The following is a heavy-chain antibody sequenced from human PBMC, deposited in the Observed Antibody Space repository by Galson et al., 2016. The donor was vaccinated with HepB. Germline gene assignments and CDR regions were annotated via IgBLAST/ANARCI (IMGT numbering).Heavy chain of an antibody. Sequence: SVKVSCKASGYTFTTYGISWVRQAPGQGLEWMGWISAFNGDTNFAQKFQGRLTTTTDTSTSTASLELRSLRSDDTAVYYCARDRAHRGSYHAFDIWGQGTMVTVSS. J-gene: IGHJ3*02. CDR2: ISAFNGDT. V-gene: IGHV1-18*01. CDR3: ARDRAHRGSYHAFDI. D-gene: IGHD1-26*01. CDR1: GYTFTTYG.